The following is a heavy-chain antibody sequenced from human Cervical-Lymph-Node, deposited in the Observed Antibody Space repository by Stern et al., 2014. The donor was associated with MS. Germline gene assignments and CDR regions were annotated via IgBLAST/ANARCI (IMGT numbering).Heavy chain of an antibody. Sequence: EVQLVESGAEVKKPGESLRISCKGSGYTFSSYWISWVRQMPGKGLEWMGRVDPGDSDTDYSPSFEGHVTISSDRSITTAYLQWSSLKASDSAMYYCARLGGGAVDYWGQGTLVTVSS. CDR1: GYTFSSYW. V-gene: IGHV5-10-1*03. CDR2: VDPGDSDT. CDR3: ARLGGGAVDY. D-gene: IGHD3-16*01. J-gene: IGHJ4*02.